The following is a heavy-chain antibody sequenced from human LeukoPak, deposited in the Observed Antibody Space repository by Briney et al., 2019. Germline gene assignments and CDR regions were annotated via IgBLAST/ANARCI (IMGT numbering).Heavy chain of an antibody. J-gene: IGHJ4*02. CDR1: GGSFSGYY. D-gene: IGHD1-26*01. Sequence: SETPSLTCAVYGGSFSGYYWSWIRQPPGKGLEWIGSIYHSGSTYYNPSLKSRVTISVDTSKNQFSLKLSSVTAADTAVYYCARQYSGSYPYFDYWGQGTLVTVSS. CDR2: IYHSGST. V-gene: IGHV4-34*01. CDR3: ARQYSGSYPYFDY.